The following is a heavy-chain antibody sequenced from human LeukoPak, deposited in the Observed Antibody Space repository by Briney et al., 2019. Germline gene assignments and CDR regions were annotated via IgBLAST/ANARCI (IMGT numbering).Heavy chain of an antibody. CDR1: GGSFSGYY. Sequence: SETLSLTCAVYGGSFSGYYWSWIRQPPGKGLEWIGENNHSGSTNYNPSLKSRVTISVDTSKNQFSLKLSSVTAADTAVYYCARGFRYCSSTSCYAELHFDYWGQGTLVTVSS. J-gene: IGHJ4*02. D-gene: IGHD2-2*01. CDR2: NNHSGST. CDR3: ARGFRYCSSTSCYAELHFDY. V-gene: IGHV4-34*01.